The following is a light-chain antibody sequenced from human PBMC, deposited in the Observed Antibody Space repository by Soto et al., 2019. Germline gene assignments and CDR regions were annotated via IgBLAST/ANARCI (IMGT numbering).Light chain of an antibody. CDR1: SSNIGTNF. J-gene: IGLJ2*01. Sequence: QAVLTQSPSASGTPGQRVTVSCSGSSSNIGTNFVFWYQQPPGTAPKVLIYSTDKRPSGVPDRFSGSKSGTSASLAISGLRSEDEADYYCAAWDDSLSGPVFGGGTKLTVL. V-gene: IGLV1-47*01. CDR3: AAWDDSLSGPV. CDR2: STD.